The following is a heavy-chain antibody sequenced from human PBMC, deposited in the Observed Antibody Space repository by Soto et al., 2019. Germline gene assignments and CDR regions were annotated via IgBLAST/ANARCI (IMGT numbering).Heavy chain of an antibody. J-gene: IGHJ4*02. V-gene: IGHV3-73*01. D-gene: IGHD1-26*01. CDR3: TSEGWELLRG. CDR1: GFTFSGSA. CDR2: IRSKANSYAT. Sequence: GGSLRLSCAASGFTFSGSAMHWVRQASGKGLEWVGRIRSKANSYATAYAASVKGRFTISRDDSKNTPYLQMNSLKTEDTAVYYCTSEGWELLRGWGQGTLVTVSS.